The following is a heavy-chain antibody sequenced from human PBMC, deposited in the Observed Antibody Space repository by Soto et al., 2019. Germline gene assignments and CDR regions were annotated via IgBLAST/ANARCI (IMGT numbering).Heavy chain of an antibody. D-gene: IGHD6-19*01. J-gene: IGHJ3*02. CDR3: AAGYSSGWYVVAFDI. Sequence: SVKVSCKASGFTFTSSAVQWVRQARGQRLEWIGWIVVGSGNTNYAQKFQERVTITRDMSTSTAYMELSSLRSEDTAVYYCAAGYSSGWYVVAFDIWGQGTMVTVSS. CDR2: IVVGSGNT. V-gene: IGHV1-58*01. CDR1: GFTFTSSA.